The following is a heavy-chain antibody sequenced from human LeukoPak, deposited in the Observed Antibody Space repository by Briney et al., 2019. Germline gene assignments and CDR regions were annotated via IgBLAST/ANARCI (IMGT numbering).Heavy chain of an antibody. Sequence: GGSLRLSCAASGFTFSSYWMHWVRQAPGKGLVWVSRINSDGSGTSYADSVKGRFTISRDNAKNTLYLQMNSLRAEDTAVYYCSSSSCPHCLYGMDVWGQGTTVTVSS. V-gene: IGHV3-74*01. CDR2: INSDGSGT. J-gene: IGHJ6*02. D-gene: IGHD6-13*01. CDR3: SSSSCPHCLYGMDV. CDR1: GFTFSSYW.